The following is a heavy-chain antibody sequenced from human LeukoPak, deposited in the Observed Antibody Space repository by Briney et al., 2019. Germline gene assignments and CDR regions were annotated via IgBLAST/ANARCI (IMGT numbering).Heavy chain of an antibody. V-gene: IGHV3-33*01. CDR2: IWYDGSNK. Sequence: QPGGSLRLSCAASGFTFSSYGMHWVRQAPGKGLKWVAVIWYDGSNKYYADSVKGRFTISRDNSKNTLYLQMNSLRAEDTAVYYCARGLGYCSSTSCYAAGSNWFDPWGQGTLVAVSS. D-gene: IGHD2-2*01. J-gene: IGHJ5*02. CDR3: ARGLGYCSSTSCYAAGSNWFDP. CDR1: GFTFSSYG.